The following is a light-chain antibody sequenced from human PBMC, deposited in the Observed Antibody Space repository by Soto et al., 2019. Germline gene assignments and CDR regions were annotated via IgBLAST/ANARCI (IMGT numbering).Light chain of an antibody. J-gene: IGKJ1*01. CDR1: QSISSW. CDR3: QQYDSFSVT. Sequence: DIQMTQSPSTLSASVGDRVTITCRASQSISSWLAWYQQKPGKAPKFLIYKASNLEVGVPSRFSGSGSGTEFTLTISSLQPDDFATYYCQQYDSFSVTFGQGTKVEIK. CDR2: KAS. V-gene: IGKV1-5*03.